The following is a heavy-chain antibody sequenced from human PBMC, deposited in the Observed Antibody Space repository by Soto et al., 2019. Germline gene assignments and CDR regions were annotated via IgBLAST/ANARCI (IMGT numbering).Heavy chain of an antibody. V-gene: IGHV3-9*01. Sequence: PGGSLRLSCAASGFTFDDYAMHWVRQAPGKGLEWVSGISWNSGSIGYADSVKGRFTISRDNAKNSLYLQMNSLRAEDTALYCCAKVRWRYGSSSFLWGAFDIWGQGTMVTVSS. D-gene: IGHD6-6*01. CDR3: AKVRWRYGSSSFLWGAFDI. CDR2: ISWNSGSI. CDR1: GFTFDDYA. J-gene: IGHJ3*02.